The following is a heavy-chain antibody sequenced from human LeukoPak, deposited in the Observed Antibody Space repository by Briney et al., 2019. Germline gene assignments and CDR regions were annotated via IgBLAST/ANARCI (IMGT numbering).Heavy chain of an antibody. D-gene: IGHD3-3*01. J-gene: IGHJ4*02. Sequence: PSETLSLTCTVSGDSISNYYWSWIRQPPGKGLEWIGYIYYSGSTKYNPSLKGRVTISADTSKNQVSLKLSSVTAAGTAVYFCARQSGYYYYWGQGTLVTVSS. CDR1: GDSISNYY. CDR2: IYYSGST. V-gene: IGHV4-59*01. CDR3: ARQSGYYYY.